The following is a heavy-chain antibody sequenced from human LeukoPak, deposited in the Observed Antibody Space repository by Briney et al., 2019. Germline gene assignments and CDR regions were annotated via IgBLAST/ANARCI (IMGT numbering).Heavy chain of an antibody. V-gene: IGHV3-48*03. J-gene: IGHJ4*02. CDR2: IRSTSNTI. CDR3: ARDFGRWFIDY. CDR1: GFAFSSYE. D-gene: IGHD4-23*01. Sequence: GGSLRLSCAASGFAFSSYEMNWVRQAPGKGLEWVSYIRSTSNTIYYADSVKGRFTISRDNAKNSLYLEMNSLRAEDTAVYYCARDFGRWFIDYWGQGTLVTVSS.